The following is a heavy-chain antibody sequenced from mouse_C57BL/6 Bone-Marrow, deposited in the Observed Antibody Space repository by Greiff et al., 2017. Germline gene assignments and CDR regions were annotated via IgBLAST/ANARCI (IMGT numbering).Heavy chain of an antibody. D-gene: IGHD4-1*01. CDR2: ISDGGSYT. CDR3: ARVRAGTGFAY. J-gene: IGHJ3*01. V-gene: IGHV5-4*03. Sequence: EVKLVESGGGLVKPGGSLKLSCAASGFTFSSYAMSWVRQTPEKRLEWVATISDGGSYTYYPDNVKGRFTISRDNAKNTLYLQMSQLKSEDTAMYYCARVRAGTGFAYWGQGTLVTVSA. CDR1: GFTFSSYA.